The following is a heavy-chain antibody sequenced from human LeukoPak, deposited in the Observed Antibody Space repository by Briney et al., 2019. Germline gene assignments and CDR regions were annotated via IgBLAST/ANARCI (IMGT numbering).Heavy chain of an antibody. CDR2: ISSSSSYI. CDR3: ARGIGTGYYYYFDY. Sequence: PGGSLRLSCAASGFTFSSYSMIWVRQAPGKGLEWVSSISSSSSYIYYADSVKGRFTISRDNAKNSLYLQMNSLRAEDTAVYYCARGIGTGYYYYFDYWGQGTLVTVSS. D-gene: IGHD3-22*01. J-gene: IGHJ4*02. CDR1: GFTFSSYS. V-gene: IGHV3-21*01.